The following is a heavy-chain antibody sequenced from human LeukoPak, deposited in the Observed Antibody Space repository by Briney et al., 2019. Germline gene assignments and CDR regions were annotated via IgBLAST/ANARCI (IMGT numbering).Heavy chain of an antibody. J-gene: IGHJ4*02. V-gene: IGHV3-23*01. CDR1: GFTFSSYA. CDR2: ISGSGGST. D-gene: IGHD5-18*01. CDR3: AKVGGYSYGQIGHFDY. Sequence: GGSLRLSCAASGFTFSSYAMSWVRQAPGKGLEWVSAISGSGGSTYYADSVKGRFTISRDNSKNTLYLQVNSLRAEDTAVYYCAKVGGYSYGQIGHFDYWGQGTLVTVSS.